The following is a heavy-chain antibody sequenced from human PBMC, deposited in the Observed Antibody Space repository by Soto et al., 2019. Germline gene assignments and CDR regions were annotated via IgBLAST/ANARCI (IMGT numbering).Heavy chain of an antibody. V-gene: IGHV4-59*01. J-gene: IGHJ3*02. CDR1: GGSISSYY. CDR3: ARALILTGYYIHDAFDI. D-gene: IGHD3-9*01. Sequence: SETLSLTCTVSGGSISSYYRRWIRQPPGKGLEWIGYIYYSGSTNYNPSLKSRVTISVDTSKNQFSLKLSSVTAADTAVYYCARALILTGYYIHDAFDIWGQGTMVT. CDR2: IYYSGST.